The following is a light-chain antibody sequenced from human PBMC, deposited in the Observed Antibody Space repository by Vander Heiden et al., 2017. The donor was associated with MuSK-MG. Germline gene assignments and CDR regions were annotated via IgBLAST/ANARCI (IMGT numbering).Light chain of an antibody. CDR1: SSNIGSNT. Sequence: QSVLTQPPSASATPGHRVPISCSGRSSNIGSNTVNWYQQLPATAPKLLIDSNNQRPSGVPDRFAGSKAGSSASPTIRGLQSEEEADYYWAAGDDSLNGGVFGGGTKVTVL. J-gene: IGLJ2*01. CDR3: AAGDDSLNGGV. CDR2: SNN. V-gene: IGLV1-44*01.